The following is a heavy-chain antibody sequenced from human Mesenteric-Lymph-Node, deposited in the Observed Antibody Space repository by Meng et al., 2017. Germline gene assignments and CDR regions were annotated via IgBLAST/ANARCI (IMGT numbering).Heavy chain of an antibody. J-gene: IGHJ4*02. Sequence: GESLKISCAASGFTVSSNYMSWVRQAPGKGLEWVSVIYSGGSTYYADSVKGRFTISRDNSKNTLYLQMNSLRAEDTAVYYCAKFGSYGLPPSYWGQGTLVTVSS. CDR3: AKFGSYGLPPSY. CDR2: IYSGGST. CDR1: GFTVSSNY. V-gene: IGHV3-53*01. D-gene: IGHD2-15*01.